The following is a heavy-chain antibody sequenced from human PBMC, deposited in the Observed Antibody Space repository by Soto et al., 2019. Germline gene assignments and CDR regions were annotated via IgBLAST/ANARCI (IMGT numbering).Heavy chain of an antibody. CDR1: GFTFSSYG. D-gene: IGHD4-4*01. Sequence: GGSLRLSCAASGFTFSSYGMHWVRQAPGKGLEWVAVIWYDGSNKYYADSVKGRFTISRDNSKNTLYLQMNSLRAEDTAVYYCARDHLPRYYSNYGGYYYYYGMDVWGQGTTVTVSS. CDR3: ARDHLPRYYSNYGGYYYYYGMDV. J-gene: IGHJ6*02. V-gene: IGHV3-33*01. CDR2: IWYDGSNK.